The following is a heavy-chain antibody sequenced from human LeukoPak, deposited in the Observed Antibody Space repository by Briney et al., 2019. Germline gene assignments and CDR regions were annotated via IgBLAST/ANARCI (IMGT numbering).Heavy chain of an antibody. D-gene: IGHD3-22*01. J-gene: IGHJ4*02. CDR3: ARDQIDYDSRGADY. Sequence: GASVKVSCKASGYTFTSYDINWVRQAPGQRLEWMGWINAGNGNTKYSQKFQGRVTITRDTSASTAYMELSSLRSEDTAVYYCARDQIDYDSRGADYWGQGTLVTVSS. CDR1: GYTFTSYD. V-gene: IGHV1-3*01. CDR2: INAGNGNT.